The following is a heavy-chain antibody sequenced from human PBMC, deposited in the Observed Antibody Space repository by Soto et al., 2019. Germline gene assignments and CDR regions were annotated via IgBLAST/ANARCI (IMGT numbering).Heavy chain of an antibody. CDR2: ISGSGGST. V-gene: IGHV3-23*01. CDR1: GFTFSSYA. CDR3: AKELEGVTGSSWLFDS. D-gene: IGHD6-13*01. J-gene: IGHJ4*02. Sequence: DVQLLESGGGLVQPGGSLRLSCAASGFTFSSYAMSWVRQAPVKGLEWVSAISGSGGSTYYADSVKCQFTISRDNSKNSIYLQMNSLRDEDTAVYYCAKELEGVTGSSWLFDSWGQVSMVTFS.